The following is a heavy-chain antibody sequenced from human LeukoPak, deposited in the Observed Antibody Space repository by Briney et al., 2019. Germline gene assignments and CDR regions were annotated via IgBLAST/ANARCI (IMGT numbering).Heavy chain of an antibody. D-gene: IGHD2-8*01. CDR3: ARAGRTSLYNHHYMDV. Sequence: PSETLSLTCAVYGGSFSGYYWTWIRQPPGKGLEWIGEIIHSGSTNYNPSLKSRVTISVDTSKNEFFLKLSSVTAADTAVYYCARAGRTSLYNHHYMDVWGKGTTVIVSS. CDR1: GGSFSGYY. CDR2: IIHSGST. V-gene: IGHV4-34*12. J-gene: IGHJ6*03.